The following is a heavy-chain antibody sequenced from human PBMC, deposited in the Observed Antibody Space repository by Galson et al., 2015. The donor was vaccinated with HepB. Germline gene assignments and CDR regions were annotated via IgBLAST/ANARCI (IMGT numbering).Heavy chain of an antibody. V-gene: IGHV3-74*03. CDR1: GFTFSSYW. J-gene: IGHJ4*02. CDR2: INSDGSYT. D-gene: IGHD3-22*01. CDR3: VRDSSGSY. Sequence: SLRLSCAASGFTFSSYWMQWVRQAPGQGLVWVSRINSDGSYTTYANSVKGRFTISRDNAKNTLFLQMNSLSAEDTALYYCVRDSSGSYWGQGTLVTVSS.